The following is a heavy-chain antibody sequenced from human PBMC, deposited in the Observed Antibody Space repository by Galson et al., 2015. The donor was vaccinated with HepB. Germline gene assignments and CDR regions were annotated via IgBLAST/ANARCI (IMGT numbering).Heavy chain of an antibody. CDR1: GFTFSSYW. Sequence: SLRLSCAASGFTFSSYWMHWVRQAPGKGLVWVSRINSDGSSTSYADSVKGRFTISRDNAKNTLYLQMNSLRAEDTAVYYCVRGCSSTSCYTGGYYYYGMDVWGQGTTVTVSS. CDR2: INSDGSST. D-gene: IGHD2-2*02. CDR3: VRGCSSTSCYTGGYYYYGMDV. V-gene: IGHV3-74*01. J-gene: IGHJ6*02.